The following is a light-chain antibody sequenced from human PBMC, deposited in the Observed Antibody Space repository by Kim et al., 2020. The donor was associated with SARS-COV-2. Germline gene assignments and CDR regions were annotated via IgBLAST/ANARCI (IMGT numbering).Light chain of an antibody. J-gene: IGKJ4*01. CDR2: DAS. CDR1: LSVSSY. V-gene: IGKV3-11*01. CDR3: QQRDKWPLT. Sequence: LCPRDTATRSSRASLSVSSYLSWYQHRPGQAPILLVYDASNRATSIPARVSGCGSESDFTLTISSLEPVDFSVYYCQQRDKWPLTFGGGTRLEIK.